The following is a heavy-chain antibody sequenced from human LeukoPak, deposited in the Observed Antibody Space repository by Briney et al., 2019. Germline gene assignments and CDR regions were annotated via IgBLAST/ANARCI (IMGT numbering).Heavy chain of an antibody. V-gene: IGHV3-21*01. D-gene: IGHD6-19*01. CDR2: ISSSSSYI. Sequence: PGGSLRLAWAASGFTFSSYSMNWVRQAPGKGLEWVSSISSSSSYIYYADSVKGRFTISRDNAKNSLYLQMNSLRAEDTAVYYCARDQRGIAVAGTGNWFDPWGQGTLVTVSS. J-gene: IGHJ5*02. CDR1: GFTFSSYS. CDR3: ARDQRGIAVAGTGNWFDP.